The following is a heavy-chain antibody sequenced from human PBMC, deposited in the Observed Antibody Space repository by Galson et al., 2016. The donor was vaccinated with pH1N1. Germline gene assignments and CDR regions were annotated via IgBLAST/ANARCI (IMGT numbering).Heavy chain of an antibody. CDR2: INSDGSSR. Sequence: SLRLSCAASGFTFSRYWMHWVRQGPGKGLVWVSRINSDGSSRSHADSVEGRFTISRDNAKKTLYLQMNSLRAEDTGVYYCTRDRAFGDYGGASDIRGQGTMVTVSS. D-gene: IGHD4/OR15-4a*01. J-gene: IGHJ3*02. CDR1: GFTFSRYW. CDR3: TRDRAFGDYGGASDI. V-gene: IGHV3-74*01.